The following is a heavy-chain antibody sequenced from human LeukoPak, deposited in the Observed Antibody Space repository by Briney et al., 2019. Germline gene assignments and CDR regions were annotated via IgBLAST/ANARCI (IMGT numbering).Heavy chain of an antibody. D-gene: IGHD3-10*01. Sequence: PSETLSLTCTVSGGFFSSNGYYWGWIRLPPGKGLEWIGSILYSGTTYNNPSLKSRVTMSVDTSKNQVSLQLNSVTPEDTAVYYCARVLHLGRGFNSWGQGTLVTVSS. CDR3: ARVLHLGRGFNS. CDR1: GGFFSSNGYY. J-gene: IGHJ4*02. V-gene: IGHV4-39*01. CDR2: ILYSGTT.